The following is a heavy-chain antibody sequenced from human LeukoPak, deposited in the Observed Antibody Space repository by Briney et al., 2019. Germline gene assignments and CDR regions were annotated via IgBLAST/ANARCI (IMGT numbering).Heavy chain of an antibody. D-gene: IGHD1-26*01. V-gene: IGHV3-9*01. Sequence: GGSLRLSCAASGFTFDDYAMHWVRQAPGKGLEWVSGISWNSGSIGYADSVKGRFTISRDNAKNSLYLQMNSLRAEDTALYYCASSGSYEYYFDYWGQGTLVTVSS. CDR2: ISWNSGSI. CDR1: GFTFDDYA. J-gene: IGHJ4*02. CDR3: ASSGSYEYYFDY.